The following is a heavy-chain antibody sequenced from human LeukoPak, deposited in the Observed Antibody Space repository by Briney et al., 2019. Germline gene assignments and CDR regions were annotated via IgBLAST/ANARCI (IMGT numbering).Heavy chain of an antibody. V-gene: IGHV1-69*13. D-gene: IGHD3-9*01. CDR3: SRGANDIATRGTVGNWFDL. J-gene: IGHJ5*02. Sequence: SVKVSCKASVDNFRNYVMAWVRQAPGQGLEWMGGIIPILRTTTYAQKFQGRVTITADESTNTVHMEMGSLRSEDTAVYYCSRGANDIATRGTVGNWFDLWGQGTLVTVSS. CDR2: IIPILRTT. CDR1: VDNFRNYV.